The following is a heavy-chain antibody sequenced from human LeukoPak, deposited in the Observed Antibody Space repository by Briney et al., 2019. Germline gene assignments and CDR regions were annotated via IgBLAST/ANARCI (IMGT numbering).Heavy chain of an antibody. Sequence: SETLSLTCTVSGSSISSYYWSWIRQPPGKGLEWIGYIYYSGSTNYNPSLKGRVTISIDTSKNQFSLKLSSVTAADTAMHYCARVVYYGYTYGKYYFDYWGQGTLVTVSS. D-gene: IGHD5-18*01. CDR3: ARVVYYGYTYGKYYFDY. J-gene: IGHJ4*02. CDR2: IYYSGST. CDR1: GSSISSYY. V-gene: IGHV4-59*01.